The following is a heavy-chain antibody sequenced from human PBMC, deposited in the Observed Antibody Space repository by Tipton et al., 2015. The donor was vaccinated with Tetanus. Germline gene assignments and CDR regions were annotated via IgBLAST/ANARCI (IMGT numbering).Heavy chain of an antibody. CDR1: GYTLIDYF. Sequence: QLVQSGAEVKKPGASVKVSCKASGYTLIDYFIHWVRQSPGQGLEWVGWINPNGGGTRSAQNLRGRVTMTRDTSISTVYMELNRLTSDDTAVYYCARLGGIQRSFDRWGPGTLVTVYS. D-gene: IGHD3-16*01. V-gene: IGHV1-2*02. J-gene: IGHJ2*01. CDR3: ARLGGIQRSFDR. CDR2: INPNGGGT.